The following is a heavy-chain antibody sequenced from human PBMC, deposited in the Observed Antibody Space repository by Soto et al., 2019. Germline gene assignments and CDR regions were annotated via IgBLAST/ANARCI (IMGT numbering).Heavy chain of an antibody. CDR3: ARGNVVATDAFDI. CDR1: GFTFSSYS. D-gene: IGHD5-12*01. Sequence: GGPLRLSCAASGFTFSSYSMNWVRQAPGKGLEWVSSISSSSSYIYYADSVKGRFTISRDNAKNSLYLQMNSLRAEDTAVYYCARGNVVATDAFDIWGQGTMVTVSS. CDR2: ISSSSSYI. V-gene: IGHV3-21*01. J-gene: IGHJ3*02.